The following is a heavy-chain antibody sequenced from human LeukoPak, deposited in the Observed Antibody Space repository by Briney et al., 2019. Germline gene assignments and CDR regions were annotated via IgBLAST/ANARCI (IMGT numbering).Heavy chain of an antibody. D-gene: IGHD3-9*01. Sequence: GGSLRLSCVASGFSLSSFWMNWVRQAPGKGLEWVASIKKDGSEKYYVDSVKARFTISRDNAKNSLYLEMNSLRAEDTAVYYCARDRGLRYFDSFDYWGQGALVTVSS. CDR1: GFSLSSFW. CDR2: IKKDGSEK. J-gene: IGHJ4*02. V-gene: IGHV3-7*03. CDR3: ARDRGLRYFDSFDY.